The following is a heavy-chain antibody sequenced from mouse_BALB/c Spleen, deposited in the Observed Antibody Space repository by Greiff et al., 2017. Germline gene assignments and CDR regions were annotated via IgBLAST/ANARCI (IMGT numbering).Heavy chain of an antibody. J-gene: IGHJ3*01. CDR2: INPGSGGT. CDR1: GYAFTNYL. V-gene: IGHV1-54*01. CDR3: ARGRDYYGSSPAWFAY. Sequence: VQLQQSGAELVRPGTSVKVSCKASGYAFTNYLIEWVKQRPGQGLEWIGVINPGSGGTNYNEKFKGKATLTADKSSSTAYMQLSSLTSDDSAVYCCARGRDYYGSSPAWFAYWGQGTLVTVSA. D-gene: IGHD1-1*01.